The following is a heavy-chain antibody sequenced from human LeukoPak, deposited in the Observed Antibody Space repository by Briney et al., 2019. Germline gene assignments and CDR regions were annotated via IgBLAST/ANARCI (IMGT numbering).Heavy chain of an antibody. V-gene: IGHV1-69*05. D-gene: IGHD3-22*01. CDR1: GGTFSSYA. CDR3: ARNPWLMTYFDY. Sequence: ASVKVSCKASGGTFSSYAISWVRQAPGQGLEWMGGIIPIFGTANYAQKLQGRVTMTTDTSTSTAYMELRSLRSDDTAVYYCARNPWLMTYFDYWGQGTLVTVSS. J-gene: IGHJ4*02. CDR2: IIPIFGTA.